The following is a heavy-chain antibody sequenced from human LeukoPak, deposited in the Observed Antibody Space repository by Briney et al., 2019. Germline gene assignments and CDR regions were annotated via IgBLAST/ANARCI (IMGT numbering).Heavy chain of an antibody. Sequence: GGSLRLSCAASGFTFSSYWMTWVRQAPGKGLEWVANIKQDGSEAYYVDSVKGRFTVSRDNAKNSLYLQMNSLRAEDMALYYCAKDQSVAMVYYFDYWGQGTLVTVSS. J-gene: IGHJ4*02. CDR3: AKDQSVAMVYYFDY. D-gene: IGHD5-18*01. CDR1: GFTFSSYW. CDR2: IKQDGSEA. V-gene: IGHV3-7*03.